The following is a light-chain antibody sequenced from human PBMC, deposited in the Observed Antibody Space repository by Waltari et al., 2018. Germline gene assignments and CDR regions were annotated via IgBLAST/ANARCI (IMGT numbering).Light chain of an antibody. V-gene: IGKV3-20*01. CDR2: GAS. CDR1: QSVSSSY. Sequence: EIVLTQSPGTLSFSPGERATLSCRASQSVSSSYLAWYQQKPGQAPRLLIYGASSRATGIPDRFSGSGSGTDFTLTISRLEPEDIAVYYCQQYGSSPYTFGQGTKVEIK. CDR3: QQYGSSPYT. J-gene: IGKJ2*01.